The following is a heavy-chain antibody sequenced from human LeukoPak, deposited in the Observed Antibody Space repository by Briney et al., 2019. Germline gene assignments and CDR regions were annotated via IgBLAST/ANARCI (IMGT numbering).Heavy chain of an antibody. V-gene: IGHV3-53*01. Sequence: GGSLRLSCAASGFTVSSNYMSWVRQAPGKGLEWFSVIYSGGSTYYADSVKGRFTISRDNSKNTLYLQMNSLRAEDTAVYYCAGSFHTVVTPYFDYWGQGTLVTVSS. CDR2: IYSGGST. CDR1: GFTVSSNY. D-gene: IGHD4-23*01. J-gene: IGHJ4*02. CDR3: AGSFHTVVTPYFDY.